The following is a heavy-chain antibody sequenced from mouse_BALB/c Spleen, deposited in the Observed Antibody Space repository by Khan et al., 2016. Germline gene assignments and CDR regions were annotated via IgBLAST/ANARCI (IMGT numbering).Heavy chain of an antibody. D-gene: IGHD2-2*01. CDR2: INYSGST. CDR3: ARSYGYRGFAG. Sequence: EVQLVESGPGLVKPSQSLSLTCTVTGYSITSDYAWNWIRQFPGNKLEWMGYINYSGSTNYNPSLKSRISITRDTSKNHLFLRVISVTTEDTATYDCARSYGYRGFAGWGQGTLVTVS. CDR1: GYSITSDYA. J-gene: IGHJ3*01. V-gene: IGHV3-2*02.